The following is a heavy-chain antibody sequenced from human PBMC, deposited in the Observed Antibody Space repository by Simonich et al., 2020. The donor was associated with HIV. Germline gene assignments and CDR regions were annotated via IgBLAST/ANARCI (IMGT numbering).Heavy chain of an antibody. Sequence: QVQLQESGPGLVKPSETLSLTCVASGYSIRSGYDWGWVRHPPGKGLEGMGSIYNQGTTYYNPSPKARVTISLATTKTQFSRKLRSVTAADTAVYFCARDSTHSSGYNYYYHGMDVWGQGTTVTVSS. CDR2: IYNQGTT. CDR1: GYSIRSGYD. CDR3: ARDSTHSSGYNYYYHGMDV. V-gene: IGHV4-38-2*02. D-gene: IGHD3-22*01. J-gene: IGHJ6*02.